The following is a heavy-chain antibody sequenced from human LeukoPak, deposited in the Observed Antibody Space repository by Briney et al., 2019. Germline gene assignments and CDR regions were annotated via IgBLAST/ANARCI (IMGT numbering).Heavy chain of an antibody. CDR3: AMGHMITFGGVTIKNAFDI. J-gene: IGHJ3*02. D-gene: IGHD3-16*01. Sequence: SETLSLTCTVSGGSISSYYWSWIRQHPGKGLEWIGYIYYSGSTYYNPSLKSRVTISVDTSKNQFSLKLSSVAAADTAVYYCAMGHMITFGGVTIKNAFDIWGQGTMVTVSS. CDR1: GGSISSYY. CDR2: IYYSGST. V-gene: IGHV4-59*06.